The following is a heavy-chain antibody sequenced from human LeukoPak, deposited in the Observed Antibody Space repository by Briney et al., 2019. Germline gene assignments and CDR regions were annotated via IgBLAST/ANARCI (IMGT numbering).Heavy chain of an antibody. CDR3: AKVRTDHKYYYDSSGYRDAFDI. Sequence: EASVKVSCKASGYTFTGYYMHWVRQAPGQGLEWMGWINPNSGGTNYAQKFQGRVTMTRDTSISTAYMELSRLRSDDTAVYYCAKVRTDHKYYYDSSGYRDAFDIWGQGTMVTVSS. V-gene: IGHV1-2*02. J-gene: IGHJ3*02. CDR2: INPNSGGT. CDR1: GYTFTGYY. D-gene: IGHD3-22*01.